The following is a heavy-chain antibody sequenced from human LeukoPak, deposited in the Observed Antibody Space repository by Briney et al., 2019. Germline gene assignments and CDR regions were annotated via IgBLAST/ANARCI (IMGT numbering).Heavy chain of an antibody. CDR2: INPSGGST. Sequence: WASVTVSCKASGYTFNNHYMYWVRQAPGQGLEWVGVINPSGGSTSYAQKFQGRVTMTRDTSTRTVYMEVSSLRSEDTAVYYCARQGTYSSAIGMGYWGQGTLVTVSS. CDR1: GYTFNNHY. CDR3: ARQGTYSSAIGMGY. J-gene: IGHJ4*02. D-gene: IGHD6-19*01. V-gene: IGHV1-46*02.